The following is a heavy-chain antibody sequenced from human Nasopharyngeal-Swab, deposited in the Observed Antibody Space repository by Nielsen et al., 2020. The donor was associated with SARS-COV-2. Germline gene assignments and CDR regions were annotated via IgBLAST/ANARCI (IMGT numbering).Heavy chain of an antibody. CDR3: ARDGVLYYYGMDV. Sequence: GESLKISCAASGFTFSSYAMSWVRQAPGKGLEWVSAISGSGGSTYYADSVKGRFTISRDNAKNTLYLQMNSLRAEDTAVYYCARDGVLYYYGMDVWGQGTTVTVSS. V-gene: IGHV3-23*01. D-gene: IGHD6-13*01. J-gene: IGHJ6*02. CDR1: GFTFSSYA. CDR2: ISGSGGST.